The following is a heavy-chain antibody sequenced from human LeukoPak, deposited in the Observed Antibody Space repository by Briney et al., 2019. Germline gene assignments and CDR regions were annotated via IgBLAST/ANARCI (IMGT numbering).Heavy chain of an antibody. D-gene: IGHD3-10*01. J-gene: IGHJ6*03. Sequence: GGSLRLSCAASGLTLRSYSMNWVRQAPGKGLEWVPSITSSSSNIYYADSVKGRFTISRDNAKNSLYLQMNSLRAEDTAVYYCARDKYYGSGSSIYYYYMDVWGKGTTVTISS. CDR1: GLTLRSYS. CDR3: ARDKYYGSGSSIYYYYMDV. CDR2: ITSSSSNI. V-gene: IGHV3-21*04.